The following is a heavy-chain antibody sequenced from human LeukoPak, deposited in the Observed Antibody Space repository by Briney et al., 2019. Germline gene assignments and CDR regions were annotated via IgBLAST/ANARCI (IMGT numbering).Heavy chain of an antibody. CDR3: ARDRGGGVVISWFDP. CDR1: GGTFSSYA. Sequence: ASVKVSCKASGGTFSSYAISWVRQAPGQGLEWMGGINPNSGGTNYAQKFQGRVTMTRDTSISTAYMELSRLRSDDTAVYYCARDRGGGVVISWFDPWGQGTLVTVSS. D-gene: IGHD3-3*01. CDR2: INPNSGGT. J-gene: IGHJ5*02. V-gene: IGHV1-2*02.